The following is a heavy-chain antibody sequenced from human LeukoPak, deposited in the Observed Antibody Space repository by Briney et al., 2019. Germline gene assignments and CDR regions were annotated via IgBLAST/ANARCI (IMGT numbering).Heavy chain of an antibody. D-gene: IGHD1-26*01. CDR1: GGSISGYY. V-gene: IGHV4-4*07. CDR2: IYTSGTT. J-gene: IGHJ4*02. CDR3: ARQDSKVGAYTGPYYFDY. Sequence: SETLSLTCTVSGGSISGYYWSWIRQPAGKGLEWIGRIYTSGTTHDNPSLTSRVTMSVDTSKNQVSLKVTSVTAADTAVYYCARQDSKVGAYTGPYYFDYWGQGNLVTVSS.